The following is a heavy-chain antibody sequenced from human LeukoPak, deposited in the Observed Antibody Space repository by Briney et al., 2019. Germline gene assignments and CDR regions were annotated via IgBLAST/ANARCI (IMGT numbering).Heavy chain of an antibody. CDR3: ARELVGATIFRYSSVAFDI. D-gene: IGHD1-26*01. CDR1: GFTFSSYA. J-gene: IGHJ3*02. CDR2: ISGSGGST. Sequence: PGGSLRLSCAASGFTFSSYAMSWVRQAPGKGLEWVSAISGSGGSTYYADSVKGRFTISRDNSKNTLYLQMNSLRAEDTAVYYCARELVGATIFRYSSVAFDIWGQGTMVTVSS. V-gene: IGHV3-23*01.